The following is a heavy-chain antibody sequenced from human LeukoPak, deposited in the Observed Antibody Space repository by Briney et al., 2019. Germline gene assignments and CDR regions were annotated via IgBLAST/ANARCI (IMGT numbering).Heavy chain of an antibody. CDR2: ISGSGGST. CDR1: GFTFSSYA. CDR3: AKEEEYCSSTSCYEVY. D-gene: IGHD2-2*01. Sequence: PGGSLRLSCAASGFTFSSYAMSWVCQAPGKGLEWVSAISGSGGSTYYADSVKGRFTIPRDNSKNTLYLQMNSLRAEDTAVYYCAKEEEYCSSTSCYEVYWGQGTLVTVSS. V-gene: IGHV3-23*01. J-gene: IGHJ4*02.